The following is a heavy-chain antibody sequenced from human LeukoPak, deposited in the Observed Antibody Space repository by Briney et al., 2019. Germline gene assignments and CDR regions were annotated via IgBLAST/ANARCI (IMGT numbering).Heavy chain of an antibody. CDR1: GFTFDDYA. CDR3: AKEQRGIGYYYYGMDV. CDR2: ISWNSGSI. V-gene: IGHV3-9*01. J-gene: IGHJ6*02. Sequence: PGGSLRLSCAASGFTFDDYAMHWVRHAPGKGLEWVSGISWNSGSIGYADSVKGRFTISRDNAKNSLYLQMNSLRAEDTALYYCAKEQRGIGYYYYGMDVWGQGTTVTVSS. D-gene: IGHD3-16*01.